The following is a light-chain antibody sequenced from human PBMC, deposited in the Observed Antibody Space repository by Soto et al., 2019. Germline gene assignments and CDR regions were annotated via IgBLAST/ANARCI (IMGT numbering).Light chain of an antibody. V-gene: IGLV2-18*02. J-gene: IGLJ1*01. CDR1: RSDVGSRKS. CDR3: SSYISSITSHV. Sequence: QSALTQPPSVSGSPGQSVTISCSGSRSDVGSRKSVSWYKQAPGSSPKLIIFEVNTRPSGVPDRFSESKSGNTASLTISGLQPEDEADYYCSSYISSITSHVFGSGTKVTVL. CDR2: EVN.